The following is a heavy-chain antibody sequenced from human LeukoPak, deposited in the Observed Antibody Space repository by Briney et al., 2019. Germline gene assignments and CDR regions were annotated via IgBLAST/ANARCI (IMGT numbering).Heavy chain of an antibody. V-gene: IGHV3-23*01. J-gene: IGHJ5*02. CDR1: GFTFSAYA. CDR3: AKEGYGGTWFDP. D-gene: IGHD5-12*01. CDR2: ISEDGGAR. Sequence: GGSLRLSCAASGFTFSAYAMSWVRQAPGKGLEWVSAISEDGGARLYADSVKGRFTISRDNSKNTLYLQMNSLRAEDTAVYYCAKEGYGGTWFDPWGQGTLVTVSS.